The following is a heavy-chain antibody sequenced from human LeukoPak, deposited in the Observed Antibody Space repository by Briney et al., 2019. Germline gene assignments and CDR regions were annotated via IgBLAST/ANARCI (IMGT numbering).Heavy chain of an antibody. CDR2: INPNSGGT. V-gene: IGHV1-2*02. D-gene: IGHD5-12*01. CDR3: ARGPNSGYDFSNYMDV. CDR1: GYTFTGYY. J-gene: IGHJ6*03. Sequence: GASVKVSCKASGYTFTGYYMHWVRQAPGQGLGWMGRINPNSGGTNYAQKFQGRVTMTRDTSITTAYMELSRLRSDDTAVYYCARGPNSGYDFSNYMDVWGKGTTVTVSS.